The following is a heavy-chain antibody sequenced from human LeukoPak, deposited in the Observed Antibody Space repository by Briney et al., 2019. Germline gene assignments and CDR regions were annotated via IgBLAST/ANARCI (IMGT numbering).Heavy chain of an antibody. CDR1: GFTFSSYS. Sequence: PGGSLRLSCAASGFTFSSYSMNWVRQAPGKGLEWVSSISSSSSYIYYADSVEGRFTISRDNAKNSLYLQMNSLRAEDTAVYYCARDGGGKYGMDVWGKGTTVTVSS. CDR3: ARDGGGKYGMDV. V-gene: IGHV3-21*01. D-gene: IGHD3-16*01. J-gene: IGHJ6*04. CDR2: ISSSSSYI.